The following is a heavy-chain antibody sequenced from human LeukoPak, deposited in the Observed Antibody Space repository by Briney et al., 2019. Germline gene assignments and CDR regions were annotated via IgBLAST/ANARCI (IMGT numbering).Heavy chain of an antibody. CDR3: ARDSVYLRSGGSWLGGWFDP. D-gene: IGHD2-15*01. CDR2: ISGYNGYT. CDR1: GYIFTGYG. J-gene: IGHJ5*02. Sequence: ASVKVSRKASGYIFTGYGLSWVRQAPGQGLEWMGWISGYNGYTNYAQKVQDRVTMTTDTSTSTAYMELRSLRTDDTAVYYCARDSVYLRSGGSWLGGWFDPWGQGTLVTVSS. V-gene: IGHV1-18*01.